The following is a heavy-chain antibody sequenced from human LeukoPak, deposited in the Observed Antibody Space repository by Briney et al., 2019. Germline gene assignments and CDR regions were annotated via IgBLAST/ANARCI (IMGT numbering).Heavy chain of an antibody. D-gene: IGHD3-22*01. V-gene: IGHV3-15*01. J-gene: IGHJ4*02. CDR3: TTDDKMTPFDY. CDR1: GFSFSDAW. CDR2: IKAKTYGGTT. Sequence: GGSLTLSCAASGFSFSDAWMSWVRQAPGEGLEWVGRIKAKTYGGTTDYAAPVKGRFTISRDDSKNTLYLQPNSLKTEDTAVYYCTTDDKMTPFDYWGQGTLVTVSS.